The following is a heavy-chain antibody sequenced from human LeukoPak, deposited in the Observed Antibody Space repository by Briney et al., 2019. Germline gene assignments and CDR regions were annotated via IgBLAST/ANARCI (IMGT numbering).Heavy chain of an antibody. V-gene: IGHV1-46*01. D-gene: IGHD3-10*01. CDR2: INPSGGSA. CDR1: EYTFTGYY. J-gene: IGHJ6*03. CDR3: ARGPSITMVRGGQWYYYMDV. Sequence: ASVKVSCKTSEYTFTGYYMHWVRQAPGQGLEWMGLINPSGGSANYAQKFQGRVTMTRDTSTSTVYMELSSLRSEDTAVYYCARGPSITMVRGGQWYYYMDVWGKGTTVTISS.